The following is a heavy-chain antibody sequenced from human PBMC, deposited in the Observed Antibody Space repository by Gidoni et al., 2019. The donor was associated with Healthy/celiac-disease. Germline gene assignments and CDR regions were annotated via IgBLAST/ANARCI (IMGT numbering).Heavy chain of an antibody. J-gene: IGHJ6*02. CDR2: ISSSSSYI. CDR3: ARLSRDYYYYGMDV. Sequence: EVQLVESGGGLVKPGGSLRLSCAASGFTFISYSMNWVRQAPGKGLEWVSSISSSSSYIYYADSVKGRFTISRDNAKNSLYLQMNSLRAEDTAVYYCARLSRDYYYYGMDVWGQGTTVTVSS. CDR1: GFTFISYS. V-gene: IGHV3-21*01.